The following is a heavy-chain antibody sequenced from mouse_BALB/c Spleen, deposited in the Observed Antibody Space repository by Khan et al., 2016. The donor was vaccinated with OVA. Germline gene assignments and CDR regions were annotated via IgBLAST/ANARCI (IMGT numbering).Heavy chain of an antibody. CDR2: IRLKSNNYAT. Sequence: EVELVESGGGLVQPGGSMKLSCVASGFTFSNYWMNWVRQSPDKGLEWVAEIRLKSNNYATHYAESVKGRFTILRDDSKSSVYLQMNNLRAEDTGIYYCTRESESTYWGQGTTLTVSS. J-gene: IGHJ2*01. V-gene: IGHV6-6*02. CDR3: TRESESTY. CDR1: GFTFSNYW.